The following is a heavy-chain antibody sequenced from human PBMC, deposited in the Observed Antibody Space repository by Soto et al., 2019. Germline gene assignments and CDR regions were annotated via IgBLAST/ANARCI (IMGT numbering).Heavy chain of an antibody. J-gene: IGHJ4*02. V-gene: IGHV4-34*01. D-gene: IGHD4-4*01. CDR3: ARGRATVTTSLRIYYFDY. CDR1: GGSFSGYY. CDR2: INRGGST. Sequence: SETLSLTCAVYGGSFSGYYWTWIRQPPGKGLEWIGEINRGGSTNYNPSLKSRVSISVDTSKNQFSLKLSSVTAADTAVYYCARGRATVTTSLRIYYFDYWGQGTLVTVS.